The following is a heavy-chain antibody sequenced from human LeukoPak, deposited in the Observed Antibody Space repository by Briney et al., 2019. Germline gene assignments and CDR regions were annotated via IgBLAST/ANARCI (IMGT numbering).Heavy chain of an antibody. Sequence: SETLSLTCTVSGGSISSYYWSWIRQPPGKGLEWIGYIYYSGSTNYNPSLKSRVTISVDTSKNQFSLKLSSVTAADTAVYYCTRLDCSSTSCYTLGAYDYWGQGTLVTVSS. V-gene: IGHV4-59*01. CDR3: TRLDCSSTSCYTLGAYDY. CDR1: GGSISSYY. D-gene: IGHD2-2*02. CDR2: IYYSGST. J-gene: IGHJ4*02.